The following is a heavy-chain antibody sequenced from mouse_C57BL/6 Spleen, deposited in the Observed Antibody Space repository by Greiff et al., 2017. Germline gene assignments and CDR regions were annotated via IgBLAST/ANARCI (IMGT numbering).Heavy chain of an antibody. V-gene: IGHV1-12*01. Sequence: SGAELVRPGASVKMSCKASGYTFTSYNMHWVKQTPRQGLEWIGAIYPGNGDTSYNQKFKGKATLTVDKSYSTAYMQLSSLTSEDSAVYVCARIYYGSSSLYSFDYWGQGTTLTVSS. D-gene: IGHD1-1*01. J-gene: IGHJ2*01. CDR3: ARIYYGSSSLYSFDY. CDR2: IYPGNGDT. CDR1: GYTFTSYN.